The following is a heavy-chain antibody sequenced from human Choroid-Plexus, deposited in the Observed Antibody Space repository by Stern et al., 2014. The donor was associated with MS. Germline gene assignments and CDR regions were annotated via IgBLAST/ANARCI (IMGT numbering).Heavy chain of an antibody. D-gene: IGHD2/OR15-2a*01. Sequence: DQLVESGGGVVQPGRPLRLSCVTSGFTFGSCAMHWVRQAPGKGLEWVGGVSHDGSYKYYADSVKCRFTISRDNSQNTLYMQMSSLRPEDTAVYYCAKDRQYLTYFFDHWGQGSLVTVSS. CDR1: GFTFGSCA. J-gene: IGHJ5*02. CDR3: AKDRQYLTYFFDH. V-gene: IGHV3-30*18. CDR2: VSHDGSYK.